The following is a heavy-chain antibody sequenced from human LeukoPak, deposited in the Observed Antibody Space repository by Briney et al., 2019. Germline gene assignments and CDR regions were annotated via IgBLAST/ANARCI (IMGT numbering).Heavy chain of an antibody. CDR3: AKVRYSGYYYGMDV. D-gene: IGHD1-26*01. V-gene: IGHV3-30*18. CDR1: GFTFSSYG. J-gene: IGHJ6*02. CDR2: ISYDGSNK. Sequence: GGSLRLSCAASGFTFSSYGMHWVRQAPGKGLEWVAVISYDGSNKYYADSVKGRFTISRDNSKNTLYLQMNSLRAEDTAVYYCAKVRYSGYYYGMDVWGQGTTVTVSS.